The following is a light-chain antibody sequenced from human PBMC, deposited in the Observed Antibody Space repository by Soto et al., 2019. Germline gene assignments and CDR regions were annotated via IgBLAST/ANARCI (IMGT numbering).Light chain of an antibody. CDR2: EGS. J-gene: IGLJ7*01. V-gene: IGLV2-23*01. CDR3: CSYAGSSTLV. Sequence: QSALTQPASVSGSPGQSITISCTGTSSDVGSYNLVSWYQQHPGKAPKLMIYEGSKRPSGVSNRFSGSKSGNTASLTISGLQAEYEAAYYCCSYAGSSTLVFGGGTQLTVL. CDR1: SSDVGSYNL.